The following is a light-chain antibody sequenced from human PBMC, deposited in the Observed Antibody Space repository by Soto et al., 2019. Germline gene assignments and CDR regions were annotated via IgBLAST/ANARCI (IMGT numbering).Light chain of an antibody. CDR2: DVS. J-gene: IGLJ1*01. CDR1: SSDVGGYNY. CDR3: CSYAGSYPYV. V-gene: IGLV2-11*01. Sequence: QSALTQPRSVSGSPGQSVTISCTGTSSDVGGYNYVSWYQQHPGKAPKLIIYDVSKRPSGVPDRFSGSKSGNTASLTISGLQAEDGADYYCCSYAGSYPYVFGAGTKGTVL.